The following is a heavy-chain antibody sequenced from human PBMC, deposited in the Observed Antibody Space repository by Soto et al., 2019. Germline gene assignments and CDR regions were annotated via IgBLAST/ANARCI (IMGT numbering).Heavy chain of an antibody. CDR1: GGSISSYY. D-gene: IGHD1-20*01. CDR3: ARGRGNWNLNWFDP. Sequence: QVQLQESGPGLVKPSETLSLTCTVSGGSISSYYWSWIRQPAGKGLEWIGRIYTSGSTNYNPSLKVRVTMSVDTSKNQFSLKLSSVTAADTAVYYCARGRGNWNLNWFDPWGQGTLVTVSS. CDR2: IYTSGST. J-gene: IGHJ5*02. V-gene: IGHV4-4*07.